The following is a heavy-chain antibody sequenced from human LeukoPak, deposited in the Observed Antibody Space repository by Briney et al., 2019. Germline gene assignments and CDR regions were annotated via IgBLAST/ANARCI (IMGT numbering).Heavy chain of an antibody. J-gene: IGHJ5*02. V-gene: IGHV3-74*01. Sequence: PGGSLRLSCAASGFTFSSYWMHWVRQAPGKGLVWVSRINSDGSSTNYADSVKGRSTISRDNAKNTLYLQMNSLRAEDTAVYYCVRGEYCSSTSCYYNWFDPWGQGTLVTVSS. CDR2: INSDGSST. CDR3: VRGEYCSSTSCYYNWFDP. CDR1: GFTFSSYW. D-gene: IGHD2-2*01.